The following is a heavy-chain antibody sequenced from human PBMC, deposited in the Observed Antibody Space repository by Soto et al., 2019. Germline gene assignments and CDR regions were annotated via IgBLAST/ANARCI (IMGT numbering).Heavy chain of an antibody. CDR1: GGSFSGYY. V-gene: IGHV4-34*01. CDR3: ASSTIKYCSGGSCYPSNKIDY. D-gene: IGHD2-15*01. J-gene: IGHJ4*02. Sequence: SETLSLTCAVYGGSFSGYYWSWIRQPPGKGLEWIGEINHSGSTNYNPSLKSRVTISVDTSKNQFSLKLSSVTAADTAVYYCASSTIKYCSGGSCYPSNKIDYWGQGTMVTVSS. CDR2: INHSGST.